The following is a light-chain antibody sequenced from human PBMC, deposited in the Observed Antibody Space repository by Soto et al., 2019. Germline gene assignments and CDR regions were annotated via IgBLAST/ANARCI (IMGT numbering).Light chain of an antibody. CDR2: EVS. CDR3: SSYAGSNNVV. V-gene: IGLV2-8*01. CDR1: SSDVGGHNY. Sequence: QSVLTQPPSASGSPGQSVTISCTGTSSDVGGHNYVSWYQQHPGKAPKLMIYEVSKRPSGVPDRFSGSKYGNTASLTVSGLQAEDEADYYCSSYAGSNNVVFGGGTKLTVL. J-gene: IGLJ2*01.